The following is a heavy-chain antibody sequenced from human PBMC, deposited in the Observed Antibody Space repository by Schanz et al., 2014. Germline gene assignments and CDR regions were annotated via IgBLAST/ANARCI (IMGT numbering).Heavy chain of an antibody. CDR1: EFTFSTDA. J-gene: IGHJ4*02. CDR3: VSSGSYSSYAF. CDR2: INSVGSNT. D-gene: IGHD3-10*01. Sequence: DVHLLESGGGLVQPGGSLRLSCAASEFTFSTDAMSWVRQDPGKGLVWVARINSVGSNTDYADSVKGRFTISRDNAKNSLYLQMNSLRAEDTAVYHCVSSGSYSSYAFWGQGTLVTVSS. V-gene: IGHV3-74*02.